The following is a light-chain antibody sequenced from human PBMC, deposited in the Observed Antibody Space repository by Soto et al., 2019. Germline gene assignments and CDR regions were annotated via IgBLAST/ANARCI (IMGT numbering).Light chain of an antibody. V-gene: IGLV2-14*01. Sequence: QSALTQPASVSGSPGQSITISCTGTSSDIGGYNYVSWYQQYPGKAPKRMIYEVTNRPSGVSNRFSGSKYGNTASLTISGLQSEDEADYYCSSYRHTDTLVFGGGTKVTVL. CDR2: EVT. J-gene: IGLJ3*02. CDR1: SSDIGGYNY. CDR3: SSYRHTDTLV.